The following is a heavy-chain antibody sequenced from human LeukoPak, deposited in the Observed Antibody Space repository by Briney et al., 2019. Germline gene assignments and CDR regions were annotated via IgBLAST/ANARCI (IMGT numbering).Heavy chain of an antibody. J-gene: IGHJ4*02. V-gene: IGHV3-7*01. CDR2: INKDGSEK. D-gene: IGHD2-21*02. CDR1: GFTFSPYS. CDR3: ARGFQLGDSPV. Sequence: GESLRLSCAASGFTFSPYSLSWLRQAPGKGLEWVAYINKDGSEKAYVDSVKGRFTISRDNAKGSLYLQLNSLSAEDTAVYYFARGFQLGDSPVWGQGTLVTVSS.